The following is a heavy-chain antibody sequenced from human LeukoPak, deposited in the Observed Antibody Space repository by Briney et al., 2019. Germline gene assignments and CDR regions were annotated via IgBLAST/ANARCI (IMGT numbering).Heavy chain of an antibody. CDR3: ARHGYSYGYGFDY. J-gene: IGHJ4*02. CDR1: GGSISSYY. D-gene: IGHD5-18*01. CDR2: IYYSGST. Sequence: SETLSLTCTVSGGSISSYYWSWIRQPPGKGLEWIGYIYYSGSTNYNPSLKSRVTISVDTSKNQFSLKLSSVTAADTAVYYCARHGYSYGYGFDYWGQGTLVTVSS. V-gene: IGHV4-59*08.